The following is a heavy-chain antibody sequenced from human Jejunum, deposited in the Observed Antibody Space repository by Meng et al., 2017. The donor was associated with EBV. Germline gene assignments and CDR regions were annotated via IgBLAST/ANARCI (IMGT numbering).Heavy chain of an antibody. CDR3: THYIGGTHPDGVY. Sequence: NWGSWVPLHTGRCLGWIGVIELRGRTNCNRSLKGGVTMSVDTSKNDFSLKLSSVTAADTAVYYCTHYIGGTHPDGVYWGHGTLVTVSS. J-gene: IGHJ4*01. CDR1: NW. V-gene: IGHV4-4*06. CDR2: IELRGRT. D-gene: IGHD3-16*01.